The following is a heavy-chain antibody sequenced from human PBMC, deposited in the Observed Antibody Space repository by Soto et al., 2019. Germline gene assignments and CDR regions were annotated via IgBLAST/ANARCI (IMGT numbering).Heavy chain of an antibody. Sequence: SVKVFCKASGDTSSNYGVSWVRQAPGQGLEWMGEILPVFGTTTYARNFQGRITITADKSTSTVYMELTSLRSDDTATYYCARDPDEVVGTDYHYYGMDVWDQGATVTVSS. CDR3: ARDPDEVVGTDYHYYGMDV. CDR2: ILPVFGTT. V-gene: IGHV1-69*06. D-gene: IGHD1-26*01. J-gene: IGHJ6*02. CDR1: GDTSSNYG.